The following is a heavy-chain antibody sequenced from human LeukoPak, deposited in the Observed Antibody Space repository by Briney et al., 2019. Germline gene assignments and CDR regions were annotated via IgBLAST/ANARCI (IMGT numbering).Heavy chain of an antibody. CDR3: ASTMTTNIVY. D-gene: IGHD4-11*01. J-gene: IGHJ4*02. V-gene: IGHV4-39*01. CDR2: IYYSGST. Sequence: SETLSLTCTVSGGSISSYYWGWIRQPPGKGLEWIGSIYYSGSTYYNPSLKSRVTISVDTSKNQFSLKLSSVTAADTAVYYCASTMTTNIVYWGQGTLVTVSS. CDR1: GGSISSYY.